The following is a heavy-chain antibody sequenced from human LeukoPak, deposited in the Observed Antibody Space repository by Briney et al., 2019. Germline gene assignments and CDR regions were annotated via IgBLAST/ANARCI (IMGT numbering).Heavy chain of an antibody. CDR3: ARDRGAVAGPSWFWFDP. Sequence: GGSLRLSCAASGFTFSSYEMNWVRQAPGKGLEWGSYISSSGSTIYYADSVKGRFTISRDNAKNSLYLQMNSLRAEDTAVYYCARDRGAVAGPSWFWFDPWGQGTLVTVSS. J-gene: IGHJ5*02. CDR2: ISSSGSTI. D-gene: IGHD6-19*01. V-gene: IGHV3-48*03. CDR1: GFTFSSYE.